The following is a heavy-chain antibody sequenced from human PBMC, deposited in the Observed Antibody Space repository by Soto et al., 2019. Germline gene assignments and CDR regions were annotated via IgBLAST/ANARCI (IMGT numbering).Heavy chain of an antibody. CDR3: AMSYSYGWNDY. J-gene: IGHJ4*02. CDR1: GYTFTNYD. CDR2: VNPNSGYT. Sequence: GASVKVSCKASGYTFTNYDITWVRQAAVQGLEWVGWVNPNSGYTAYAQKFVGRVAMTRNTPLRTAYMELSSLTSGDTAVYYCAMSYSYGWNDYWGQGTLVTVSS. V-gene: IGHV1-8*01. D-gene: IGHD5-18*01.